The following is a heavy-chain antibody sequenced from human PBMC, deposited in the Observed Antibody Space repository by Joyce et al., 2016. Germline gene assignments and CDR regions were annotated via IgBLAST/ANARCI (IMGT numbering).Heavy chain of an antibody. V-gene: IGHV3-73*02. D-gene: IGHD3-3*01. CDR2: IRSKANGDST. Sequence: EVQLVESGGGLVQPGGSLKLSCAVSGFTLSGSSVHWVSQASGKGREGVGPIRSKANGDSTAYAASVKGRFSISRNDSKNTAYLQMNSLKTEDTAVYYCSNYDLWSGYSPSRDVWGQGSTVTVSS. J-gene: IGHJ6*02. CDR3: SNYDLWSGYSPSRDV. CDR1: GFTLSGSS.